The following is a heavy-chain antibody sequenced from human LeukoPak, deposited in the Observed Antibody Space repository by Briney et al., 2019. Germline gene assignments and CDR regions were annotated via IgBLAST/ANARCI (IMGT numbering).Heavy chain of an antibody. D-gene: IGHD6-19*01. J-gene: IGHJ4*02. CDR2: IYYSGST. CDR3: ARGKWLRRVGFDY. Sequence: PSETLSLTCTVSGGSIGSYYWSWIRQPPGKGLEWIGYIYYSGSTNYNPSLKSRVTISVDTSKNQFSLKLSSVTAADTAVYYCARGKWLRRVGFDYWGQGTLVTVSS. CDR1: GGSIGSYY. V-gene: IGHV4-59*12.